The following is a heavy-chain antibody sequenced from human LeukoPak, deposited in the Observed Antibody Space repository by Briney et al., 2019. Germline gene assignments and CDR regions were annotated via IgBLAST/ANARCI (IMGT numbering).Heavy chain of an antibody. J-gene: IGHJ2*01. CDR1: GYTFTGYY. CDR2: INPNSGVT. CDR3: ALYVDTAMVTTTHLRPTHWYFDL. D-gene: IGHD5-18*01. Sequence: SSVKVSCKASGYTFTGYYMHWVRQAPGQGLEWMGWINPNSGVTNYAQKFQGRVTMTRDTSISTAYMELSRLRSDDTAVYYCALYVDTAMVTTTHLRPTHWYFDLWGRGTLLTAYS. V-gene: IGHV1-2*02.